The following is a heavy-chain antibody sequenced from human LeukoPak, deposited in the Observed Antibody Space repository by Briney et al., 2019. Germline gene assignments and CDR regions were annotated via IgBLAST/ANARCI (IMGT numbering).Heavy chain of an antibody. CDR1: GGTFSIYA. Sequence: ASVKVSCKASGGTFSIYAISWVRQAPGQGLEWMGGIIPIFGTANYAQKFQGRVTITADESTSTAYMEPSSLRSEDTAVYYCARCMVRGSLPSNWFDPWGQGTLVTVSS. CDR2: IIPIFGTA. J-gene: IGHJ5*02. D-gene: IGHD3-10*01. V-gene: IGHV1-69*13. CDR3: ARCMVRGSLPSNWFDP.